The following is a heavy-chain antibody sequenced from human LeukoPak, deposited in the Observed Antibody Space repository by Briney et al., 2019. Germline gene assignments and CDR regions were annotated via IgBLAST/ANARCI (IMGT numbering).Heavy chain of an antibody. J-gene: IGHJ4*02. V-gene: IGHV3-23*01. CDR2: ISGSGGCT. D-gene: IGHD3-10*01. Sequence: PGGSLRLSCAASGFTFSSYAMSWVRQAPGKGLEWVSAISGSGGCTYYADSVKGRFTISRDNSKNTLYLQMNSLRAEDTAVYYCAKESAGFGELSIDYWGQGTLVTVSS. CDR3: AKESAGFGELSIDY. CDR1: GFTFSSYA.